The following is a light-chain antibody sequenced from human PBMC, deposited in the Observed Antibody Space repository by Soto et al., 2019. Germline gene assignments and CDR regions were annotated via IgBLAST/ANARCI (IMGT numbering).Light chain of an antibody. Sequence: QSSLTQPASVSGSPGPSLPISCTGPSTDIGGYSYVSWYQQHPGKAPKLISYEVYNRPSGVSNRFSGSKSGSTASLTISGLQAEDEAEYYCSSYTSSTTLVFGGGTKLTVL. CDR1: STDIGGYSY. CDR2: EVY. J-gene: IGLJ3*02. CDR3: SSYTSSTTLV. V-gene: IGLV2-14*01.